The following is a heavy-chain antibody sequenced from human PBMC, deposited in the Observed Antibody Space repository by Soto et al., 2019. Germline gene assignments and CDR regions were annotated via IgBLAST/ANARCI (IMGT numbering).Heavy chain of an antibody. V-gene: IGHV3-11*01. CDR3: GRSHGAGSY. J-gene: IGHJ4*02. D-gene: IGHD4-17*01. CDR1: GFTFIDYY. CDR2: ISSTGKNI. Sequence: QVRLVESGGDLVKPGESLRLSCVASGFTFIDYYMNWVRQAPGNGLEWVSYISSTGKNIYYSDSVKGRFIVSRDNSKNALFPQTNSLTADDTAVYDCGRSHGAGSYWGQGTRVTVSS.